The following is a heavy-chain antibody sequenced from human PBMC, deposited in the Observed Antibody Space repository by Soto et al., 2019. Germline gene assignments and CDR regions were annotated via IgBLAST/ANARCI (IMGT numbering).Heavy chain of an antibody. CDR2: IYYSGST. V-gene: IGHV4-31*03. Sequence: QVQLQESGPGLVKPSQTLSLTCTVSGGSIRSGGYYWSWIRQHPGKGLEWIAYIYYSGSTYYNPSLKSRVTISVDTSKNQFSLKLSSVTAADTAVYYCAREGGIVGATAADYWGQGTLVTVSS. J-gene: IGHJ4*02. CDR1: GGSIRSGGYY. CDR3: AREGGIVGATAADY. D-gene: IGHD1-26*01.